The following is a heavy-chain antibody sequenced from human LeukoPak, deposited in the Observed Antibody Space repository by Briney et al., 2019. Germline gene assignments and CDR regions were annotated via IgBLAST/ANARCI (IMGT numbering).Heavy chain of an antibody. Sequence: ASVKVSCKASGYTFTSYYMHWVRQAPGQPLEWMGNINPSGGSTSYAQNFQGRVTMTRDMSTSTVYMELSSLRSEDTAVYYCARGASGSYHNPPSSYWGQGTLVTVSS. V-gene: IGHV1-46*01. D-gene: IGHD1-26*01. J-gene: IGHJ4*02. CDR1: GYTFTSYY. CDR3: ARGASGSYHNPPSSY. CDR2: INPSGGST.